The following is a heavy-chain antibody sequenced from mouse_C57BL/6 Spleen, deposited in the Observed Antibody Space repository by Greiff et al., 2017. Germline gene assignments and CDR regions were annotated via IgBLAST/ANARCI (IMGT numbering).Heavy chain of an antibody. CDR3: ARSPIYDGYYAAMDY. CDR1: GYTFTSYW. V-gene: IGHV1-53*01. D-gene: IGHD2-3*01. J-gene: IGHJ4*01. Sequence: VQLQQSGTELVKPGASVKLSCKASGYTFTSYWMHWVKQRPGQGLEWIGNINPSNGGTNYNEKFKSKATLTVDKSSSTAYMQLSSLTSEDSAVYYCARSPIYDGYYAAMDYWGQGTSVTVSS. CDR2: INPSNGGT.